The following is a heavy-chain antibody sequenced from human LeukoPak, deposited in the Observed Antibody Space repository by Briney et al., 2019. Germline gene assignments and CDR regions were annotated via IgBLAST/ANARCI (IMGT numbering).Heavy chain of an antibody. Sequence: GGSLRLSCAASGFTFSSYWMSWVRQAPGKGLEWVANIRQDGSEKYYVDSVKGRFTISRDNAKNSLYLQMNSLRAEDTAVYYCARRYYYDSSGYRFDYWGQGTLVTVSS. CDR3: ARRYYYDSSGYRFDY. J-gene: IGHJ4*02. D-gene: IGHD3-22*01. CDR1: GFTFSSYW. CDR2: IRQDGSEK. V-gene: IGHV3-7*01.